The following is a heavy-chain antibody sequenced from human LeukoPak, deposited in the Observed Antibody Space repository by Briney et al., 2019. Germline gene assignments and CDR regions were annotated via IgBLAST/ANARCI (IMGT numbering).Heavy chain of an antibody. CDR3: AKDRAWELSFDY. V-gene: IGHV3-23*01. CDR2: ISGSGGST. J-gene: IGHJ4*02. D-gene: IGHD1-26*01. CDR1: GFTFSSYG. Sequence: PGRSLRLSCAASGFTFSSYGMHWVRQAPGKGLEWVSAISGSGGSTYYADSVKGRFTISRDNSKNTLYLQMNSLRAEDTAVYYCAKDRAWELSFDYWGQGTLVTVSS.